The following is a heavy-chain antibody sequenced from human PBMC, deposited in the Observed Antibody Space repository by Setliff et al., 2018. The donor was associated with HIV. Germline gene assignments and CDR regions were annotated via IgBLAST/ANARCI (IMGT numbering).Heavy chain of an antibody. CDR3: ASHLPPYSGNFDY. Sequence: SETLSLTCSVSGDSISNSAYFWGWIRQPPGKGLEWIGTIYYSGNTYYNPSLKSRVTISVDTSKNQISLKLSSVTAADTAVYYCASHLPPYSGNFDYWGHGTLVTVSS. D-gene: IGHD1-26*01. J-gene: IGHJ4*01. V-gene: IGHV4-39*01. CDR1: GDSISNSAYF. CDR2: IYYSGNT.